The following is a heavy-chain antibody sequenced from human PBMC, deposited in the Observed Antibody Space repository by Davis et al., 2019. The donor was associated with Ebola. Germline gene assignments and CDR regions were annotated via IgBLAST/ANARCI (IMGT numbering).Heavy chain of an antibody. CDR1: GFTFSSYA. Sequence: GESLKISCAASGFTFSSYAMYWVRQAPGKGLEYVSAISSNGGSTYYTNSVKGRFTISRDNSKDTLFLQMGRLRAEDMAVYYCARGPRNTYSSSSPIYYFDAWGQGTLVTVSS. V-gene: IGHV3-64*01. CDR2: ISSNGGST. D-gene: IGHD6-6*01. J-gene: IGHJ4*02. CDR3: ARGPRNTYSSSSPIYYFDA.